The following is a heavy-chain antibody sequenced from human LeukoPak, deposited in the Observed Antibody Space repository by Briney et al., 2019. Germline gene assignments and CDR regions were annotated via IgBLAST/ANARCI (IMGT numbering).Heavy chain of an antibody. CDR3: ARDGGDKQWLVLPQYYYGMDV. V-gene: IGHV4-59*01. CDR2: IYYSGST. CDR1: GGSISSYY. J-gene: IGHJ6*02. D-gene: IGHD6-19*01. Sequence: SETLSLTCTVSGGSISSYYWSWIRQPPGKGLEWIGYIYYSGSTNYNPSLKSRVTISVDTSKNQFSLKLSSVTAADTAVYYCARDGGDKQWLVLPQYYYGMDVWGQGTTVIVSS.